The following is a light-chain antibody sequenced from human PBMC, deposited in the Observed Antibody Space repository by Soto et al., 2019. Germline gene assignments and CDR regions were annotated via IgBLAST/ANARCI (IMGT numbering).Light chain of an antibody. CDR1: QSVSSN. Sequence: EIVMTQSPATLSVSPGERATLSCRASQSVSSNLAWYQQKPRQAPRLIIYGASTRANGIPARFSGSGSGTDFTLTISSLQPEDFANYYCQQSYSTHSITFGQGTRLEIK. CDR3: QQSYSTHSIT. J-gene: IGKJ5*01. CDR2: GAS. V-gene: IGKV3D-15*01.